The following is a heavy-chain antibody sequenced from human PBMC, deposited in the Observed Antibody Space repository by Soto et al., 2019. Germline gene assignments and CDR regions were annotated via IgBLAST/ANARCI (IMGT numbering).Heavy chain of an antibody. V-gene: IGHV4-61*01. Sequence: SETLSLTCTVSDGSVSSGSYYWTWIRQPPVKGLEWIGYINHSGSTHYNPSLNSRVTISVDTSKNQFSLKFTSLTAADTAVYYCARGGKSVMFMQGYYFDYWGQGTLVTVSS. J-gene: IGHJ4*02. CDR2: INHSGST. CDR1: DGSVSSGSYY. D-gene: IGHD3-10*02. CDR3: ARGGKSVMFMQGYYFDY.